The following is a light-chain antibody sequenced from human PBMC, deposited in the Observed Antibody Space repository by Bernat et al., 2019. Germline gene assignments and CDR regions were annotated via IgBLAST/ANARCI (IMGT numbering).Light chain of an antibody. J-gene: IGLJ1*01. CDR2: SDS. Sequence: SYVLTQPPSVSVAPGKTARITCGGNNIGTKSVHWYQQKPGQAPVLVIYSDSGRPSGIPERFSGSNPGNTATLTISSVEAGDEADYYCQVWDSSSGHYVFGTGTKVTVL. CDR3: QVWDSSSGHYV. V-gene: IGLV3-21*04. CDR1: NIGTKS.